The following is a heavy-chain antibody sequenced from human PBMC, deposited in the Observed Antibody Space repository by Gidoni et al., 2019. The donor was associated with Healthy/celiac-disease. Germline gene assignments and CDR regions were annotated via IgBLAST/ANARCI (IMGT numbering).Heavy chain of an antibody. J-gene: IGHJ4*02. CDR2: ISYDGSNK. D-gene: IGHD3-16*01. CDR3: ASFFGSY. CDR1: GFTFSSYA. V-gene: IGHV3-30-3*01. Sequence: QVQLVESGGGVVQPGRSLRLSCAASGFTFSSYAMHWVRQAPGKGLEWVAVISYDGSNKYYADSVKGRFTISRDNSKNTLYLQMNSLRAEDTAVYYCASFFGSYGSQGTLVTVSS.